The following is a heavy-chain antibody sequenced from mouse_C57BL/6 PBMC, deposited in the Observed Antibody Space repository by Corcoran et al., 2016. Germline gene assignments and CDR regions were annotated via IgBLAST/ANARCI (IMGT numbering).Heavy chain of an antibody. Sequence: EVQLQQSGPELMKPGASVKISCKASGYTFTDYYMNWVKQSHGKRLEWIGDINPNNGGTSYNQKFKGKATLTVAKSSSTAYMELRSLTSEDSAVYYCARGANYDYGLYYFNYWGQGTTLTVSS. CDR1: GYTFTDYY. CDR3: ARGANYDYGLYYFNY. D-gene: IGHD2-4*01. CDR2: INPNNGGT. J-gene: IGHJ2*01. V-gene: IGHV1-26*01.